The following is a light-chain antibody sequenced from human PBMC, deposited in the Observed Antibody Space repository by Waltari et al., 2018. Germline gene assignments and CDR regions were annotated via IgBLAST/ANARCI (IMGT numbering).Light chain of an antibody. CDR3: QQRSNPIT. Sequence: EIVLTQSPATLSLSPGERATLSCRASQSVSSYLAWYQQNPGQAPRLLSYDASNRATGIPARFSGSGSGTDFTLTISSLEPEDFAVYYCQQRSNPITFGQGTRLEIK. CDR1: QSVSSY. V-gene: IGKV3-11*01. CDR2: DAS. J-gene: IGKJ5*01.